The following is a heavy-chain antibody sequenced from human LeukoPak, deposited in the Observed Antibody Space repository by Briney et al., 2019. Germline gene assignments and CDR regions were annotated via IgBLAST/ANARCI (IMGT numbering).Heavy chain of an antibody. D-gene: IGHD3-10*01. V-gene: IGHV3-48*04. J-gene: IGHJ4*02. CDR2: ISSSSSTI. Sequence: PGGSLRLSCAASGFTFSSYSMNWVRQAPGKGLEWVSYISSSSSTIYYADSVKGRFTISRDNAKNSLYLQMNSLRAEDTAVYYCARLTRQLSGSNNDYWGQGTLVTVSS. CDR1: GFTFSSYS. CDR3: ARLTRQLSGSNNDY.